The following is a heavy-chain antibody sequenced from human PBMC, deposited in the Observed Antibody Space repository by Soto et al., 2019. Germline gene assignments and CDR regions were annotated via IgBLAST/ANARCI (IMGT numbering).Heavy chain of an antibody. V-gene: IGHV3-23*01. D-gene: IGHD3-16*01. J-gene: IGHJ6*02. CDR1: GFTFSSYA. CDR2: ISGSGGST. CDR3: AKDRARGVILRNGMDV. Sequence: GGSLRLSCAASGFTFSSYAMSWVRQAPGKGLEWVSAISGSGGSTYYADSVKGRFTISRDNSKNTLYLQMNSLRAEDTAVYYCAKDRARGVILRNGMDVWGQGTTVTVSS.